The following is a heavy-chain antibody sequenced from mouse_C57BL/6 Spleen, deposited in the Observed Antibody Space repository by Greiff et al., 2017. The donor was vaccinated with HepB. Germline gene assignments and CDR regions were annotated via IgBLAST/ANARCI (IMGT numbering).Heavy chain of an antibody. CDR3: ARSYDGYYWFAY. V-gene: IGHV1-18*01. CDR1: GYTFTDYN. D-gene: IGHD2-3*01. CDR2: INPNNGGT. Sequence: VQLQQSGPELVKPGASVKIPCKASGYTFTDYNMDWVKQSHGKSLEWIGDINPNNGGTIYNQKFKGKATLTVDKSSSTAYMELRSLTSEDTAVYYCARSYDGYYWFAYWGQGTLVTVSA. J-gene: IGHJ3*01.